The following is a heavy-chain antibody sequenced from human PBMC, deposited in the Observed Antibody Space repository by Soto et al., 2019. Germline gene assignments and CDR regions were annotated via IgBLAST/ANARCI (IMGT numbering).Heavy chain of an antibody. J-gene: IGHJ3*02. V-gene: IGHV2-5*01. Sequence: SGPTLVHPTQTLTLTCTFSGFSLSTSGVGVGWIRQPPGKALEWLALIYWNEDKRYSPSLKSRLTITKDTSKNQVVLTMTNMDPVDTATYYCASGFYNFWHGYHNDVLYIWGRGTMVTGSS. CDR1: GFSLSTSGVG. CDR2: IYWNEDK. CDR3: ASGFYNFWHGYHNDVLYI. D-gene: IGHD3-3*01.